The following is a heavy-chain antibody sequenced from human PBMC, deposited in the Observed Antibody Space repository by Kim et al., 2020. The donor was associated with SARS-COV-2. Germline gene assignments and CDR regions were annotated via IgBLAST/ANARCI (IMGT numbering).Heavy chain of an antibody. J-gene: IGHJ6*02. V-gene: IGHV1-69*13. Sequence: SVKVSCKASGGTFSSYAISWVRQAPGQGLEWMGGIIPIFGTANYAQKFQGRVTITADESTSTAYMELSSLRSEDTAVYYCARGRALGANSSGGPHYYYGMDVWGQGTTVTVSS. CDR2: IIPIFGTA. CDR1: GGTFSSYA. CDR3: ARGRALGANSSGGPHYYYGMDV. D-gene: IGHD6-19*01.